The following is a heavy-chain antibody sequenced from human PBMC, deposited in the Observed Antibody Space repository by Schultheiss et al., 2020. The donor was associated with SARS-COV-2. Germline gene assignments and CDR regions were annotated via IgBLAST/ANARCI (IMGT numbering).Heavy chain of an antibody. V-gene: IGHV4-59*10. CDR1: GGSFSGYY. J-gene: IGHJ5*02. CDR3: ARDHGVA. Sequence: SETLSLTCAVYGGSFSGYYWSWIRQPPGKGLEWIGRIYTSGSTYYNPSLKSRVTISVDTSKNQFSLKLSSVTAADTAVYYCARDHGVAWGQGTLVTVSS. CDR2: IYTSGST. D-gene: IGHD5-24*01.